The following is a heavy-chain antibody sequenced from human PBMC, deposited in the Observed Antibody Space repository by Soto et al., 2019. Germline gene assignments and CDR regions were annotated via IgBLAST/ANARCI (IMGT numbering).Heavy chain of an antibody. V-gene: IGHV1-2*02. D-gene: IGHD3-22*01. CDR3: ARVWNYYASSGHVPY. Sequence: QVQLVQSGAEVKKPGASVKVSCKASVYTFTSYYMHWVRQAPGQVLVWMGWNNPNSGDTNYALNFKVRATMTRDTAISSAQMELNRLKSDDTAVYYCARVWNYYASSGHVPYWAQETLVTVSS. J-gene: IGHJ4*02. CDR1: VYTFTSYY. CDR2: NNPNSGDT.